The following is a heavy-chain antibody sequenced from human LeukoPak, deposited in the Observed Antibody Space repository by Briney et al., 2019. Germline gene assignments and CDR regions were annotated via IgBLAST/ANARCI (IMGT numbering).Heavy chain of an antibody. CDR1: GGSISSGGYS. CDR3: ARGRAFGGVIVTH. J-gene: IGHJ4*02. D-gene: IGHD3-16*02. Sequence: SETLSLTCAVSGGSISSGGYSWSWIRQPPGKGLEWIGYINHSGSTNYNPSLKSRVTISVDTSKNQFSLKLSSVTAADTAVYYCARGRAFGGVIVTHWGQGTLVTVSS. V-gene: IGHV4-30-2*01. CDR2: INHSGST.